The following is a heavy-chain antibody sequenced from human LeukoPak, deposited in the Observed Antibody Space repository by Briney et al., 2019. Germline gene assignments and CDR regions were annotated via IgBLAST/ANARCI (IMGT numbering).Heavy chain of an antibody. CDR2: ISYSGST. J-gene: IGHJ2*01. Sequence: SETLSLTCTISGGSVSSHYWSLIRQPPGKGLEWIAYISYSGSTNYNPSLKSRVTISVDTSKNQFSLKLSSVTAADTAVYYCARMRNMEWYFDLWGRGTLVTVSS. D-gene: IGHD2/OR15-2a*01. V-gene: IGHV4-59*08. CDR3: ARMRNMEWYFDL. CDR1: GGSVSSHY.